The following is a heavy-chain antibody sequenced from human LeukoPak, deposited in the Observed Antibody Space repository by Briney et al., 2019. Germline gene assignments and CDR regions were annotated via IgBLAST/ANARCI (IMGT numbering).Heavy chain of an antibody. V-gene: IGHV3-23*01. D-gene: IGHD4-23*01. J-gene: IGHJ4*02. Sequence: GGSLRLSCAASGFTFTSHAVSWVRQAPGKGLKWVSALSGSADSTYYADSVKGRFTISRDNSKNTLYLQMNSLRAEDTAVYYCARGGNSGSSDYWGQGTLVTVSS. CDR2: LSGSADST. CDR1: GFTFTSHA. CDR3: ARGGNSGSSDY.